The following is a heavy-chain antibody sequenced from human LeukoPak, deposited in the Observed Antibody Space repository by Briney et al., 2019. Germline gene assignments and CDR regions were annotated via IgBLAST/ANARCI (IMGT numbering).Heavy chain of an antibody. CDR1: GFTFSSYA. V-gene: IGHV3-64*04. Sequence: GGSLRLSCSASGFTFSSYAMHWVRQAPGKGLEYVSAISSNGGSTYYADSVKGRFTTSRDNSKNTLFLQMNSLRVEDTAVYYCAKDRFCDGGTCSGGFDYWGQGSLVIVSS. CDR3: AKDRFCDGGTCSGGFDY. J-gene: IGHJ4*02. D-gene: IGHD3-3*01. CDR2: ISSNGGST.